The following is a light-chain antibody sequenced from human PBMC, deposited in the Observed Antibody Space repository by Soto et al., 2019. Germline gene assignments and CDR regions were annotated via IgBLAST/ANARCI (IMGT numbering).Light chain of an antibody. J-gene: IGLJ1*01. CDR1: SSNIGAGYD. Sequence: QSVLTQPPSVSGAPGQRVTISCTGSSSNIGAGYDVHWYQQLPGTAPKLLIFRNNNRPSGVPDRFSGSKYGTSASLAITGLQPEDEADHYCQSHDSRLSDYVFSNGIKVTV. V-gene: IGLV1-40*01. CDR2: RNN. CDR3: QSHDSRLSDYV.